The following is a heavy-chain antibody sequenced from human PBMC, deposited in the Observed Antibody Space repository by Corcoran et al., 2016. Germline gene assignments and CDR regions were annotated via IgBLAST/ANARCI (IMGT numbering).Heavy chain of an antibody. CDR3: ARVPIVVVTTREGYFDY. D-gene: IGHD3-22*01. V-gene: IGHV4-4*02. J-gene: IGHJ4*02. Sequence: QVQLQESGPGLVKPSGTLSLTCAVSGGSISSSNWWSWVRQPPGKGLGWIGEIYHSGSTNYNPSLKSRVTISVDKSKNQFSLKLSSVTAAETAGYYCARVPIVVVTTREGYFDYWGQGTLVTVSS. CDR1: GGSISSSNW. CDR2: IYHSGST.